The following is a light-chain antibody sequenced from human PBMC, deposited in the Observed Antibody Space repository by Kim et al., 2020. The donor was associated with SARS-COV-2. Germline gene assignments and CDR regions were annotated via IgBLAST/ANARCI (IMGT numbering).Light chain of an antibody. CDR3: QQYSDWPPWT. CDR2: EAS. J-gene: IGKJ1*01. Sequence: EIVMTQSPVTLSVSPGERATLSCRASESVSSHLAWYQQKPGQAPRLLIYEASTRATGIPARFSGSGSGTDFTLTISSLQSEDFAIYYCQQYSDWPPWTFGQGTKVDIK. CDR1: ESVSSH. V-gene: IGKV3-15*01.